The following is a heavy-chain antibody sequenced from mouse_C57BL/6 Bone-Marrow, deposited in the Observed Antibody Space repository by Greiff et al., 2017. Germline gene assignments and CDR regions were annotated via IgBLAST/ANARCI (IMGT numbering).Heavy chain of an antibody. Sequence: EVHLVESGGGLVKPGGSLKLSCAASGFTFSDYGMHWVSQAPEKGLEWVAYISSGSSTIYYADTVKGRFTISRDNAKNTLFLQMTSLRSEDTAMYYCAITTVVATDAMDYWGQGTSVTVSS. V-gene: IGHV5-17*01. CDR1: GFTFSDYG. CDR2: ISSGSSTI. CDR3: AITTVVATDAMDY. J-gene: IGHJ4*01. D-gene: IGHD1-1*01.